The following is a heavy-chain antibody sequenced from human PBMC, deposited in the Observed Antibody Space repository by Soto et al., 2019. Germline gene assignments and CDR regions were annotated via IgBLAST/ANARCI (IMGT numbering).Heavy chain of an antibody. CDR1: GFTFDFYA. J-gene: IGHJ4*02. Sequence: QPGGSLRLSCAASGFTFDFYAMHWVRRAPGKGLEWVSGISWNSGSIGYADSVKGRFTISRDNAKNSLYLQMNSLRPEDTALYYCAXDLAGYSSGWYAPAFDYWGQGTLVTVSS. D-gene: IGHD6-19*01. V-gene: IGHV3-9*01. CDR3: AXDLAGYSSGWYAPAFDY. CDR2: ISWNSGSI.